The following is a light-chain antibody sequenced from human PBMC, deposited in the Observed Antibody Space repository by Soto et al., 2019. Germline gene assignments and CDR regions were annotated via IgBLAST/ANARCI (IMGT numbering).Light chain of an antibody. CDR1: QSISSR. CDR2: KAS. J-gene: IGKJ1*01. CDR3: QQYNNYVT. Sequence: DIPMTQSPSTLSASVGDRVTITCRASQSISSRLAWYQQKPGKAPKLLISKASSLESGVPSRFSGSGSGTEFTLTISSLQPDDFATYYCQQYNNYVTFGQGTKVEIK. V-gene: IGKV1-5*03.